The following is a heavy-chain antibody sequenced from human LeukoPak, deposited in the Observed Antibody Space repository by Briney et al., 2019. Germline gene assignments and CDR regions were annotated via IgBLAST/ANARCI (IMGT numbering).Heavy chain of an antibody. CDR3: ARTSSSSWSYGMDV. J-gene: IGHJ6*02. V-gene: IGHV4-4*07. CDR1: DGSISNYF. D-gene: IGHD6-13*01. CDR2: IYPSGST. Sequence: PSETLSLTCTVSDGSISNYFWSWIRQPAGKGLEWIGRIYPSGSTNYNPSLKSRVTMPVDTSKNQFSLKLSSVTAADTAVYYCARTSSSSWSYGMDVWGQGTTVTVSS.